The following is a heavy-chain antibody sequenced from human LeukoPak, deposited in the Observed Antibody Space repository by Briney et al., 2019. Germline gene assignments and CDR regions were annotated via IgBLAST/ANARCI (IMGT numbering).Heavy chain of an antibody. Sequence: PSETLSLTCTVSGGSISSGDYYWSWIRQPPGKGLEWIGYISYSGSTYYNPSLKSRVTISVDTSKNQFFLKLSSVTAADTAVYYCARFDYSSSPFVDYWGQGTLVTVSS. CDR2: ISYSGST. CDR3: ARFDYSSSPFVDY. D-gene: IGHD6-6*01. J-gene: IGHJ4*02. CDR1: GGSISSGDYY. V-gene: IGHV4-30-4*08.